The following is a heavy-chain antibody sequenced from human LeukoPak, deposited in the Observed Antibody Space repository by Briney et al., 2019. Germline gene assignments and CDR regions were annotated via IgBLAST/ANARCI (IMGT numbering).Heavy chain of an antibody. J-gene: IGHJ4*02. Sequence: HPGGSLRLSCAASGFTFSNYSMHWIRQAPGKGLEWVAVISYDGSIKYYADSLKGRFTISRDNSKNTLYLQMNTLRAEDTAVYYCARSDGIATAGPFDYWGQGTLVIVS. CDR1: GFTFSNYS. CDR2: ISYDGSIK. CDR3: ARSDGIATAGPFDY. D-gene: IGHD6-13*01. V-gene: IGHV3-30*14.